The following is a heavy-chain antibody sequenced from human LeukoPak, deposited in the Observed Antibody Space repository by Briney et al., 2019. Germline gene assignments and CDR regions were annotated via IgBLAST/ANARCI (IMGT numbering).Heavy chain of an antibody. V-gene: IGHV1-69*06. CDR2: IIPIFGTA. CDR3: ASATYYYGFRRDNNWFDP. D-gene: IGHD3-10*01. Sequence: GASVTVSCKASGGTFSSYAISWVRQAPGQGLEWMGVIIPIFGTANYAQKFQGRVTITADKSTSTAYMELSSLRSEDTAVYYCASATYYYGFRRDNNWFDPWGQGTLVTVSS. CDR1: GGTFSSYA. J-gene: IGHJ5*02.